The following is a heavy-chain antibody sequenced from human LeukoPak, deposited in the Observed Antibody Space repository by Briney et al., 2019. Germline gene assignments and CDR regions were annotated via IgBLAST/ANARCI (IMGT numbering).Heavy chain of an antibody. CDR2: INPNSGGT. CDR1: GYTFTGYY. Sequence: ASVTVSCKASGYTFTGYYMHWVRQAPGQGLEWMGWINPNSGGTNYAQKFQGRVTMTRDTSISTAYMELSRLRSDDTAVYYCAREGVRNLGYCSGGSCYSEVSWFDPWGQGTLVTVSS. D-gene: IGHD2-15*01. CDR3: AREGVRNLGYCSGGSCYSEVSWFDP. V-gene: IGHV1-2*02. J-gene: IGHJ5*02.